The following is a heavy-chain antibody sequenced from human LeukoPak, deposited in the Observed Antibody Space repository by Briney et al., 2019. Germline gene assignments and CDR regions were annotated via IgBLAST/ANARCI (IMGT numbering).Heavy chain of an antibody. CDR1: GGSIGSHY. V-gene: IGHV4-34*01. CDR2: INDSGYT. D-gene: IGHD2-15*01. CDR3: ARSGIVNYYGMDV. J-gene: IGHJ6*02. Sequence: PSETLSLTCTVSGGSIGSHYWSWIRQPPGRGLEWIAEINDSGYTESSPSLKSRVTTSLDTSKNQLSLRLTSVTAADTAIYYCARSGIVNYYGMDVWGQGTTVTVSS.